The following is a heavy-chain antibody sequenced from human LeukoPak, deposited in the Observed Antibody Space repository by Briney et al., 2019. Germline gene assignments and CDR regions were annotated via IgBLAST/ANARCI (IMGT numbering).Heavy chain of an antibody. J-gene: IGHJ4*02. D-gene: IGHD6-19*01. CDR1: GGSISSHY. Sequence: PSETLSLTCSVSGGSISSHYWSWIRQPAGKGLEWIGRIYSSGSTNYNPSLKSRATMSVDTSKNQFSLKLSSVTAADTAVYYCARHHTGRSGWYARFDYWGQGTLVTVSS. V-gene: IGHV4-4*07. CDR3: ARHHTGRSGWYARFDY. CDR2: IYSSGST.